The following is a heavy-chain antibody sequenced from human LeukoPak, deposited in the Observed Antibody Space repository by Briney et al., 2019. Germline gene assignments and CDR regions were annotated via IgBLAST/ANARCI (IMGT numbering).Heavy chain of an antibody. D-gene: IGHD6-6*01. CDR1: GFAFSSYG. CDR2: ISYDGSNK. CDR3: AKGPGSSSVDY. V-gene: IGHV3-30*18. Sequence: PGGSLRLSCAVSGFAFSSYGMHWVRQAPGKGLEWVAVISYDGSNKYYTDSVKGRFTISRDNSKNTLYLQMNSLRAEDTAVYYCAKGPGSSSVDYWGQGTLVTVSS. J-gene: IGHJ4*02.